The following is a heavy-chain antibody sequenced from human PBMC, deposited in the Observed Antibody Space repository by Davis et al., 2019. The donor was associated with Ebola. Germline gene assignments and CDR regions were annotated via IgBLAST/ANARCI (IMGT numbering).Heavy chain of an antibody. CDR1: GESFSGYY. CDR3: ARGRLPPSGTRYSYYMDV. CDR2: INHSART. Sequence: PSETLSLTCAVSGESFSGYYWSWIRQSPEKGLEWIGEINHSARTNYNQSLKRRVTISVDTPNNQFSLKMTFMTAADTAVYYCARGRLPPSGTRYSYYMDVWGKGTTVNVSS. D-gene: IGHD6-13*01. V-gene: IGHV4-34*01. J-gene: IGHJ6*03.